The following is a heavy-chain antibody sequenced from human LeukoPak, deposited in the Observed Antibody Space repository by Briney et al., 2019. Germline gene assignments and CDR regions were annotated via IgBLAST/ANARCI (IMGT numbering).Heavy chain of an antibody. CDR1: GGSISSYY. CDR3: ARDAYSSSQAPRYYYYYYMDV. V-gene: IGHV4-59*01. J-gene: IGHJ6*03. Sequence: SETLSLTCTVSGGSISSYYWSWIRQPPGKGLEWIGYIYYSGSTNYNPSLKSRVPISVDTSKNQFSLKLSSVTAADTAVYYCARDAYSSSQAPRYYYYYYMDVWGKGTTVTVSS. CDR2: IYYSGST. D-gene: IGHD6-6*01.